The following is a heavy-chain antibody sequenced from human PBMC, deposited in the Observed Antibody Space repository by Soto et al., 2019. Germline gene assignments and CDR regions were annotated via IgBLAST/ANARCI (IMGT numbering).Heavy chain of an antibody. D-gene: IGHD3-22*01. CDR2: INSDGSST. CDR1: GFTLSSYW. V-gene: IGHV3-74*01. CDR3: ARDPGTGYYDSSGYYYD. Sequence: AGGSLRLSCAASGFTLSSYWMHWVRQAPGKGLVWVSRINSDGSSTSYADSVKGRFTISRDNAKNTLYLQMNSLRAEDTAVYYCARDPGTGYYDSSGYYYDWGQGTLVTVSS. J-gene: IGHJ4*02.